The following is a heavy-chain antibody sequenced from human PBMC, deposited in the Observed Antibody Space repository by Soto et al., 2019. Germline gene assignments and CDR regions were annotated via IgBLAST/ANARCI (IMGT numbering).Heavy chain of an antibody. CDR3: ARSLSSGGY. CDR2: INPNGGST. Sequence: ASVKVSCKASGYTLTSFYIPWVRQAPGQGLAWMGIINPNGGSTTYAHNSQGRVPITRDTSTSTVYMDLSSLRSEATAVDDCARSLSSGGYWGRGTLVTVAS. CDR1: GYTLTSFY. J-gene: IGHJ4*02. D-gene: IGHD6-6*01. V-gene: IGHV1-46*03.